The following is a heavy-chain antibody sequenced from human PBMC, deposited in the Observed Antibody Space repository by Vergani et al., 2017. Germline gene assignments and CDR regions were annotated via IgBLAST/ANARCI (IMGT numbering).Heavy chain of an antibody. CDR3: ARANDYGSGSYSHYYGMDV. D-gene: IGHD3-10*01. J-gene: IGHJ6*02. Sequence: QVQLVQSGAEVKKPGASVKVSCKASGYTFTGYYMHWVRQAPGQGLEWIGWINPNSGGTNYAQKFQGRVTMTRDTSISTAYMELSRLRSDDTAVYYCARANDYGSGSYSHYYGMDVWGQGTTVTVSS. CDR1: GYTFTGYY. V-gene: IGHV1-2*02. CDR2: INPNSGGT.